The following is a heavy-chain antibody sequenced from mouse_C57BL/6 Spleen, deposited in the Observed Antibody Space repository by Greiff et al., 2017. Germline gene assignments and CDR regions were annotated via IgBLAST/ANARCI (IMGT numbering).Heavy chain of an antibody. D-gene: IGHD1-1*01. Sequence: QVQLQQPGAELVKPGASVKLSCKASGYTFTSYWMHWVKQRPGQGLEWIGMIHPNSGSTNYNEKFKSKATLTVDKSSSTAYMQLSSLTSEDSAVYYDARAYYYSSRNYFDYWGQGTTLTVSS. J-gene: IGHJ2*01. CDR3: ARAYYYSSRNYFDY. CDR2: IHPNSGST. V-gene: IGHV1-64*01. CDR1: GYTFTSYW.